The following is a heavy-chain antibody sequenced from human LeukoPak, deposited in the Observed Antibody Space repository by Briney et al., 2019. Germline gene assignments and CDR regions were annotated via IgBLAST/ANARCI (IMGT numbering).Heavy chain of an antibody. CDR1: GFTFSSYW. D-gene: IGHD1-26*01. Sequence: PGGSLRLSCAASGFTFSSYWMTWFRQAPGEGLEWVANIKQDGSEKYYVDSVKGRFTISRDNAKNSLYLQMNSLRVEDTAVYYCTRTPVGAITPWGQGSLVTVSS. V-gene: IGHV3-7*01. J-gene: IGHJ5*02. CDR3: TRTPVGAITP. CDR2: IKQDGSEK.